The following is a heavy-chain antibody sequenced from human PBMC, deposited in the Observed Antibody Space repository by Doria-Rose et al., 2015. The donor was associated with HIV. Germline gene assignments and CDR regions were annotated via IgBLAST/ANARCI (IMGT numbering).Heavy chain of an antibody. Sequence: QVQLVQSGPGLVKPSETLSLTCSVSGGSISHYYWSWIRQPPGKGLEYIGDIVYTGCTTYSPSLKSRVSISIDTSKNKFSLRLSSVTAADTAVYYCARVLSGTYDYWGQGTLVTVSS. CDR3: ARVLSGTYDY. CDR2: IVYTGCT. CDR1: GGSISHYY. D-gene: IGHD1-26*01. J-gene: IGHJ4*02. V-gene: IGHV4-59*01.